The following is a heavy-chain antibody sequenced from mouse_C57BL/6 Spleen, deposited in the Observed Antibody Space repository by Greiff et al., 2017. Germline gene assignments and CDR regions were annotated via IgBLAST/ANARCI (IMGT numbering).Heavy chain of an antibody. V-gene: IGHV2-5*01. CDR1: GFSLISYG. CDR3: AKESYYGSRPYWYFDV. J-gene: IGHJ1*03. CDR2: IWRGGST. D-gene: IGHD1-1*01. Sequence: VQGVESGPGLVQPSQSLSITCTVSGFSLISYGVHWVRQSPGKGLEWLGVIWRGGSTDYNAAFMSRLSITKDNSKSQVFFKMDSLQADDTAIYYCAKESYYGSRPYWYFDVWGTGTTVTVSS.